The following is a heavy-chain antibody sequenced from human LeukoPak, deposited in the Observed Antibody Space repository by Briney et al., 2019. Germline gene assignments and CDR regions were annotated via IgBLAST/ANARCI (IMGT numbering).Heavy chain of an antibody. CDR3: AKDRFGVRGVIIDWFDP. CDR2: ISWDGGST. J-gene: IGHJ5*02. D-gene: IGHD3-10*01. Sequence: TGGSLRLSCAASGFTFDDYAMHWVRQAPGKGLEWVSLISWDGGSTYYADSVKGRFTISRDNSKNTLYLQMNSLRAEDTAVYYCAKDRFGVRGVIIDWFDPWGQGTLVTVSS. V-gene: IGHV3-43D*03. CDR1: GFTFDDYA.